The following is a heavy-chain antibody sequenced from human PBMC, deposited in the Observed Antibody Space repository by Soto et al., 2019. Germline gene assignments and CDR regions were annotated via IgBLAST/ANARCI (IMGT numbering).Heavy chain of an antibody. V-gene: IGHV3-21*01. CDR3: TREHVVSIFRRGQRGRFAY. J-gene: IGHJ4*02. Sequence: GGSLRLSCAASGFTFSSYTMNWVRQAPGKGLEWVSFISSGSDYIYYADSVKGRFTISRDDATNSLVLQMSSLSAEDTAVYYCTREHVVSIFRRGQRGRFAYWSQGTLVTVS. D-gene: IGHD3-10*01. CDR1: GFTFSSYT. CDR2: ISSGSDYI.